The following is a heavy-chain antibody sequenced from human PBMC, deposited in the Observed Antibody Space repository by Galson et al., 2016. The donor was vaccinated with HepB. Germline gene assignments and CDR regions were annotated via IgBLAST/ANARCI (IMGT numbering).Heavy chain of an antibody. V-gene: IGHV1-18*01. CDR1: GYIFISYG. D-gene: IGHD3-3*01. Sequence: SVKVSCKASGYIFISYGITWVRQAPGQGLEWMGWISAYNGNTNYAQKFQGRVTMTTHTYTSTAYMELTSLRSHDTAVYYCARDLRPIAIFGVAGETKNGFDPWGQGTLFTVSS. J-gene: IGHJ5*02. CDR3: ARDLRPIAIFGVAGETKNGFDP. CDR2: ISAYNGNT.